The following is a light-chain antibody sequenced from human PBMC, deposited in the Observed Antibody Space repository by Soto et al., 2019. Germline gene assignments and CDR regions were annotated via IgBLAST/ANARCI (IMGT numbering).Light chain of an antibody. V-gene: IGLV2-14*01. CDR1: SSDVGGYNY. CDR2: DVS. Sequence: ALTQPASVSGSPGQSITISCTGTSSDVGGYNYVSWYQQHPGKAPKLMIYDVSNRPSGVSNRFSGSKSGNTASLTISGLQAEDEADYYCSSYTSSSTPYVFGTGTKSPS. CDR3: SSYTSSSTPYV. J-gene: IGLJ1*01.